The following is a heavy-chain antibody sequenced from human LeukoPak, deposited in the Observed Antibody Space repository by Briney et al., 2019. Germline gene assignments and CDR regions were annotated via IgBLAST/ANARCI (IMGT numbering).Heavy chain of an antibody. Sequence: ASVKVSCKASGYTFTSYGISWMRQAPGQGLEGMGWISAYKGKTNYAQKLQGRVTMTTDTSTSTAYMDLRSLRSDDTAVYYCARASDPTVTTDNWFDPWGQGTLVTVSS. J-gene: IGHJ5*02. CDR2: ISAYKGKT. V-gene: IGHV1-18*01. CDR3: ARASDPTVTTDNWFDP. CDR1: GYTFTSYG. D-gene: IGHD4-11*01.